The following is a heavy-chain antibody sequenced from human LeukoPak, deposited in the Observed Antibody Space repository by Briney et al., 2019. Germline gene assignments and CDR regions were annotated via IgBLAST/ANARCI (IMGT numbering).Heavy chain of an antibody. V-gene: IGHV3-74*01. D-gene: IGHD6-6*01. CDR3: ARGSSSLLDY. J-gene: IGHJ4*02. Sequence: GGSLRLSCAASGFTFSSYWMHWVRQAPGKGRVWVSRINSDGSSTSYADSVKGRFTISRDNAKNTLYLQMNSLRAEDTAVYYCARGSSSLLDYWGQGTLVTVSS. CDR1: GFTFSSYW. CDR2: INSDGSST.